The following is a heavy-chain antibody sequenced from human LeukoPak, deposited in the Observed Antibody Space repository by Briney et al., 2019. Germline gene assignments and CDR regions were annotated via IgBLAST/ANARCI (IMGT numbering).Heavy chain of an antibody. J-gene: IGHJ4*02. CDR1: GGSITSSSYY. D-gene: IGHD5-24*01. CDR3: ARRRSRDGCRDH. CDR2: IYYSGST. V-gene: IGHV4-39*01. Sequence: SETLSLTCTVSGGSITSSSYYWAWIRQPPGKGLEWIGTIYYSGSTYYSPSLKSRVSISVDTSKNQFSLKLSSVTAADTAVYYCARRRSRDGCRDHWGQGTLVTVSS.